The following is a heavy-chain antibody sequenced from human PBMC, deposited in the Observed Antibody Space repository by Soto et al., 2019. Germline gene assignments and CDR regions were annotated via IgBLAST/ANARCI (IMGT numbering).Heavy chain of an antibody. CDR3: ASITMIIVITD. D-gene: IGHD3-22*01. CDR1: GGSISSSSYY. V-gene: IGHV4-39*01. CDR2: IYYSGST. Sequence: SETLSLTCTVSGGSISSSSYYWGWIRQPPGKGLEWIGSIYYSGSTYYNPSLKSRVTISVDTSKNQFSLKLSSVTAADTAMYYCASITMIIVITDWGQGTQVTVSS. J-gene: IGHJ4*02.